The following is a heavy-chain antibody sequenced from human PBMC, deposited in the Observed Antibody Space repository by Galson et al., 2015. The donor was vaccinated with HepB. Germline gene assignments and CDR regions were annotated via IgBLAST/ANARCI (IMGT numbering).Heavy chain of an antibody. Sequence: ETLSLTCTVSGGSISSSSYYWGWIRQPPGKGLEWIGSIYYSGSTYYNPSLKSRVTISVDTSKNQFSLKLSSVTAADTAVYYCARQAYGSGSGVWGQGTTVTVSS. V-gene: IGHV4-39*01. CDR3: ARQAYGSGSGV. CDR2: IYYSGST. D-gene: IGHD3-10*01. J-gene: IGHJ6*02. CDR1: GGSISSSSYY.